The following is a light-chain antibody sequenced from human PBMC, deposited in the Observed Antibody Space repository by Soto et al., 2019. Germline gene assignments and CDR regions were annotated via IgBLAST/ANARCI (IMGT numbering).Light chain of an antibody. V-gene: IGLV2-14*01. J-gene: IGLJ1*01. Sequence: QSALTQPASVSGSPGQSITFSCTGTSSDIGVYNYVSWYQQHPGKVPKLMIYEVNNRPSGVSNRFSGSKSGNTASLTISGLQAEDEADYYCSSYTTSNTYVFGTGTKVTVL. CDR3: SSYTTSNTYV. CDR2: EVN. CDR1: SSDIGVYNY.